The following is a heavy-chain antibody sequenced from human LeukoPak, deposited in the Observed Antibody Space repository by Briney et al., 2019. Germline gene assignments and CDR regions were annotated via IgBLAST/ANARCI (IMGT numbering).Heavy chain of an antibody. CDR1: GFTFSDHY. D-gene: IGHD1-26*01. Sequence: GGSLRLSCAASGFTFSDHYMDWVRQAPGKGLEWVGRTRKKTNSYTTEYAASVKGRFTISRDDSKNSLYLQMNSLKAEDTAVYYCTRVVLVGTTYSYFDFWGQGTLVTVSS. CDR3: TRVVLVGTTYSYFDF. V-gene: IGHV3-72*01. J-gene: IGHJ4*02. CDR2: TRKKTNSYTT.